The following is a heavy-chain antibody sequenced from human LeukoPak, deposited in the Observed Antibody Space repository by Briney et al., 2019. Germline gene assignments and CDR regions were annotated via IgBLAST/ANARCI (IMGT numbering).Heavy chain of an antibody. D-gene: IGHD4-17*01. CDR2: IIPILGIA. Sequence: ASVKVSCKASGGTFSSYAISWVRQAPGQGLGWMGRIIPILGIANYAQKFQGRVTITADKSTSTAYMELSSLRSEDTAVYYCARAYYGDYEGYYGMDVWGQGTTVTVSS. V-gene: IGHV1-69*04. J-gene: IGHJ6*02. CDR1: GGTFSSYA. CDR3: ARAYYGDYEGYYGMDV.